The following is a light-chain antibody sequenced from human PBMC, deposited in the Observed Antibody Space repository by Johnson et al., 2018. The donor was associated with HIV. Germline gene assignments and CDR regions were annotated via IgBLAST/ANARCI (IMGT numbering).Light chain of an antibody. CDR3: GTWDSSLSAYV. CDR2: DNN. CDR1: SSNIGNNY. J-gene: IGLJ1*01. V-gene: IGLV1-51*01. Sequence: QSVLTQPPSVSAAPGQKVTISCSGSSSNIGNNYVSWYQQLPGTAPKLLIYDNNTRPSGIPDRFSGSKSGTSATLGITGLQTGDEADYYCGTWDSSLSAYVFGTWTKVTVL.